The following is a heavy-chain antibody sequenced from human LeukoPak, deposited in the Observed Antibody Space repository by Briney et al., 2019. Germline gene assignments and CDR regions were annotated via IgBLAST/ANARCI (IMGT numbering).Heavy chain of an antibody. CDR2: INTDGTVT. CDR3: ATKQWLAPPPDS. V-gene: IGHV3-74*01. CDR1: GFTFSKYW. J-gene: IGHJ4*02. D-gene: IGHD6-19*01. Sequence: GRSLRLSRAASGFTFSKYWMLWVRQAPGKGLESVSRINTDGTVTTYADSVKGRFTVSRDNADNTMFLQMNSVRDEDTAVYYCATKQWLAPPPDSWGQGTPVTVSS.